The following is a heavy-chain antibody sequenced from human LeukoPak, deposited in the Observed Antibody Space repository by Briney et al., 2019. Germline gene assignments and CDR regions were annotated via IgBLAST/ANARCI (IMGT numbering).Heavy chain of an antibody. J-gene: IGHJ4*02. D-gene: IGHD4-17*01. CDR1: IGSLNTYF. CDR3: ARLTTVTTWGVDDY. Sequence: SETLSLTCTVSIGSLNTYFWTWVRQPAGKGLEWIGRVSDTGRAYYNPSLESRVTISLDTSKNQFSLKVTSVTAADTAVYYCARLTTVTTWGVDDYWGQGTLVTVSS. CDR2: VSDTGRA. V-gene: IGHV4-4*07.